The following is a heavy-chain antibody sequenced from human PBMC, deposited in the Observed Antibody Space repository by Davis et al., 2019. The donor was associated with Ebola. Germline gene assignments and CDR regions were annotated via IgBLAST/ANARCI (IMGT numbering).Heavy chain of an antibody. CDR1: GFTFSSYS. CDR2: INHSGST. CDR3: ARVLPTYYYGSGSYYAYYYGMDV. J-gene: IGHJ6*02. Sequence: GSLRLSCAASGFTFSSYSMNWVRQAPGKGLEWIGEINHSGSTNYNPSLKSRVTISVDTSKNQFSLKLSSVTAADTAVYYCARVLPTYYYGSGSYYAYYYGMDVWGQGTTVTVSS. D-gene: IGHD3-10*01. V-gene: IGHV4-34*01.